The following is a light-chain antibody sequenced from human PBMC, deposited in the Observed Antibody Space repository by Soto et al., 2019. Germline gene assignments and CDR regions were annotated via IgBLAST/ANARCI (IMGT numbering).Light chain of an antibody. CDR1: QSVSSY. J-gene: IGKJ1*01. V-gene: IGKV3-11*01. CDR2: DAS. CDR3: QQYDKWPRT. Sequence: EIVLTQSPATLSLSPGERATLSCLASQSVSSYLAWYQQKPGQAPRLLIYDASNRATGIPARFTAGGSGTEFTLTISSLQSDDLAVYYCQQYDKWPRTFGQGTKVDIK.